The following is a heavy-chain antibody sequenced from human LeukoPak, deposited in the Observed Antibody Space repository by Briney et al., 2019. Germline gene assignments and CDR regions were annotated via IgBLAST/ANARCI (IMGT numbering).Heavy chain of an antibody. CDR1: GYSISGGYY. CDR3: ARGSPSAASFFSY. Sequence: SETLSLTCAVSGYSISGGYYCGGIRTPPGKGLEWFGSIYDSGSTYYNPSLKSRVTISVDTSKNHFSLKLTSVTAADTAVYFCARGSPSAASFFSYWGQGTLVTVSS. J-gene: IGHJ4*02. CDR2: IYDSGST. V-gene: IGHV4-38-2*01. D-gene: IGHD2-15*01.